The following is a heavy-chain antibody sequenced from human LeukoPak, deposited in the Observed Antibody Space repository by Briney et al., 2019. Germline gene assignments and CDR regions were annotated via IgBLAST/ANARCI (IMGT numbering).Heavy chain of an antibody. CDR2: IHSDGSST. J-gene: IGHJ5*02. CDR3: ARGLGQQGWFDP. V-gene: IGHV3-74*01. CDR1: GFTFSTYW. D-gene: IGHD6-13*01. Sequence: GGSLRLSCVASGFTFSTYWMHWVRQAPGKGLVWVARIHSDGSSTTYADSVKGRFTISRDNAKNSLYLQMNSLRAEDTAVYYCARGLGQQGWFDPRGQGTLVTVSS.